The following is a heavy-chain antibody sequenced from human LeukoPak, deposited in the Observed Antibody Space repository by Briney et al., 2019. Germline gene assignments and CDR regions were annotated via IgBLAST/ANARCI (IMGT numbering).Heavy chain of an antibody. D-gene: IGHD4-17*01. Sequence: PSETLSLTCTVSGGSISSYYWSWIRQPPGKGLEWIGYIYYSGSTNYSPSLKSRVTLSVDTSKNQFSLKLSSVTATDTAVYYCARVVYGDYVRVSFDIWSQGTMVTVSS. J-gene: IGHJ3*02. CDR2: IYYSGST. V-gene: IGHV4-59*01. CDR1: GGSISSYY. CDR3: ARVVYGDYVRVSFDI.